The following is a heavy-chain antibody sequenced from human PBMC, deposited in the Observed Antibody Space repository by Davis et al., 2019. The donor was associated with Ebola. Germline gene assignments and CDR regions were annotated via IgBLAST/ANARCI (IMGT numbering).Heavy chain of an antibody. CDR1: GYSFTNYW. V-gene: IGHV3-30-3*01. J-gene: IGHJ4*02. CDR3: ARASPDYGDYDYFDY. Sequence: GGSLRLSCKGSGYSFTNYWIAWVRQAPGKGLEWVAVISYDGSNKYYADSVKGRFTISRDNSKNTLYLQMNSLRAEDTAVYYCARASPDYGDYDYFDYWGQGTLVTVSS. D-gene: IGHD4-17*01. CDR2: ISYDGSNK.